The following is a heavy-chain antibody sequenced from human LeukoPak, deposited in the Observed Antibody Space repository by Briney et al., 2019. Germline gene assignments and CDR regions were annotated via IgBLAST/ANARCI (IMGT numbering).Heavy chain of an antibody. J-gene: IGHJ3*02. D-gene: IGHD2-15*01. CDR3: ANAAGGGAVDI. CDR1: GGTFSSYA. CDR2: IIPIFGTA. V-gene: IGHV1-69*05. Sequence: SVKVSCKASGGTFSSYAISLVRQAPGQGLEWMGRIIPIFGTANYAQKFQGRVTITTDESTSTAYMELSSLRSEDTAVYYCANAAGGGAVDIWGQGTMVTVSS.